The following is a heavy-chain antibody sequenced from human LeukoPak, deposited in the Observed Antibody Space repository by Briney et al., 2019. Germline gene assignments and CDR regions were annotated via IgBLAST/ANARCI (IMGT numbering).Heavy chain of an antibody. J-gene: IGHJ6*03. V-gene: IGHV4-61*02. CDR2: IYTSGST. CDR3: ARTEVRDYYYYYMDV. Sequence: SETLSLTCTVSGGSISSGSYYWSWIRQPAGKGLEWIGRIYTSGSTNYNPSLKSRVTISVDTSKNQFPLKLNSVTAADTAVYYCARTEVRDYYYYYMDVWGKGTTVTVSS. CDR1: GGSISSGSYY.